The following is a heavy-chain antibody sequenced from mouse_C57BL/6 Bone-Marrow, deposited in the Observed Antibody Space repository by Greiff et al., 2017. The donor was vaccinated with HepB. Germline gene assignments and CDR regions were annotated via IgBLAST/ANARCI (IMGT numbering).Heavy chain of an antibody. CDR2: IYPGDGDT. CDR1: GYAFSSSW. D-gene: IGHD3-2*02. Sequence: VQLQQSGPELVKPGASVKISCKASGYAFSSSWMNWVKQRPGKGLEWIGRIYPGDGDTNYNGKFKGKATLTADKSSSTAYMQLSSLTSEDSAVYFCASIDSSGYSWFAYWGQGTLVTVSA. CDR3: ASIDSSGYSWFAY. V-gene: IGHV1-82*01. J-gene: IGHJ3*01.